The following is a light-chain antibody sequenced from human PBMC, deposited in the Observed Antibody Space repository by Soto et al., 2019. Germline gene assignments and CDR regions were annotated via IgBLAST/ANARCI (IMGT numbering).Light chain of an antibody. V-gene: IGLV2-23*02. CDR1: SSDVGSYNL. Sequence: QSALTQPASVSGSPGQSITISCTGTSSDVGSYNLVSWYQQHPGKAPKLMIYEVSKRPSGVSNRFSGSKSGNTASLTISGLQAEDEADYYCCSYAGSSTLVVFGGGTQLT. CDR2: EVS. CDR3: CSYAGSSTLVV. J-gene: IGLJ2*01.